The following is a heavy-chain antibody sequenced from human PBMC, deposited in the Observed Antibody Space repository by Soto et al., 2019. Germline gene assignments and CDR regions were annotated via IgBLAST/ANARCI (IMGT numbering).Heavy chain of an antibody. CDR1: GFSFGSYA. CDR3: ARCSYLDY. J-gene: IGHJ4*02. V-gene: IGHV3-23*01. CDR2: ISGSDGKT. D-gene: IGHD4-17*01. Sequence: PGGSLRLSCAASGFSFGSYALSWVRQAPGKGLEWVSTISGSDGKTFYAVSVKGRFSISRDTSQSTLYLPMNSLRADDTAMDYCARCSYLDYWGQGTRVTV.